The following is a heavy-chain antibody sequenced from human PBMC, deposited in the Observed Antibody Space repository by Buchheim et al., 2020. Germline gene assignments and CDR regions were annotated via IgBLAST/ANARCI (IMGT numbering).Heavy chain of an antibody. CDR3: TRETGYSSSYYSDVPMIFDY. CDR1: GFTFSTYS. Sequence: EVQLVESGGGLVKPGGSLRLSCAASGFTFSTYSMNWVRQAPGKGLEWVSFITSRSDSIYYADSVTGRFTISRDNAKNSLYLQMNNLRAEDTAVYYCTRETGYSSSYYSDVPMIFDYWGQGTL. CDR2: ITSRSDSI. J-gene: IGHJ4*02. D-gene: IGHD6-13*01. V-gene: IGHV3-21*01.